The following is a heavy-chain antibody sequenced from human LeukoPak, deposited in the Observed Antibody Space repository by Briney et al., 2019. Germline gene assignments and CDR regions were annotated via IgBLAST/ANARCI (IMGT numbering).Heavy chain of an antibody. CDR3: ARDSSLYCTNGVCYSDYYYMDV. D-gene: IGHD2-8*01. V-gene: IGHV1-18*01. J-gene: IGHJ6*03. CDR1: GYTFTSYG. CDR2: ISAYNGNT. Sequence: EASVKVSCKASGYTFTSYGISWVRQAPGQGLEWMGWISAYNGNTNYAQKLQGRVTMTTDTSTSTAYMELRSLRSDDTAVYYCARDSSLYCTNGVCYSDYYYMDVWGKGTTVTVSS.